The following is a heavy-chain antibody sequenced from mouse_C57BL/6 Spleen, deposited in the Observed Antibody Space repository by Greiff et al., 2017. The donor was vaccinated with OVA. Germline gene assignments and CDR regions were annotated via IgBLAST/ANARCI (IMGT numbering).Heavy chain of an antibody. CDR1: GFSLTSYG. CDR3: ARHNYGSSPFDY. D-gene: IGHD1-1*01. Sequence: VHLVESGPGLVAPSQSLSITCTVSGFSLTSYGVHWVRQPPGKGLEWLVVIWSDGSTTYNSDLKSRLSISKDNSKSQVFLKMNSLQTDDTAVYYCARHNYGSSPFDYWGQGTTLTVSS. V-gene: IGHV2-6-1*01. CDR2: IWSDGST. J-gene: IGHJ2*01.